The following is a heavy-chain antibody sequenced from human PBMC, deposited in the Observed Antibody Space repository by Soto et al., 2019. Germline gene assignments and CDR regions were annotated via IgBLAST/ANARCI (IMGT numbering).Heavy chain of an antibody. CDR3: ARGQRGYSYENYYYYYMDV. D-gene: IGHD5-18*01. Sequence: SETLSLTCAVYGGSFSGYYWSWIRQPPGKGLEWIGEINHSGSTNYNPSLKSRVTISVDTSKNQFSLKLSSVTAADTAVYYCARGQRGYSYENYYYYYMDVWGKGTTVPVSS. CDR2: INHSGST. CDR1: GGSFSGYY. V-gene: IGHV4-34*01. J-gene: IGHJ6*03.